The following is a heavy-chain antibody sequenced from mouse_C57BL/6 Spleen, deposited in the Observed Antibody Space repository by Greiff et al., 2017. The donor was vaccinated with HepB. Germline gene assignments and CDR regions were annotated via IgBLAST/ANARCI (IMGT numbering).Heavy chain of an antibody. V-gene: IGHV1-50*01. Sequence: QVQLQQPGAELVKPGASVKLSCKASGYTFTSYWMQWVKQRPGQGLEWIGEIDPSDSYTNYNQKFKGKATLTVDTSSSPAYMQLSSLTSEDSAVYYCARSFIKGFDYWGQGTTLTVSS. CDR2: IDPSDSYT. D-gene: IGHD1-1*01. CDR3: ARSFIKGFDY. CDR1: GYTFTSYW. J-gene: IGHJ2*01.